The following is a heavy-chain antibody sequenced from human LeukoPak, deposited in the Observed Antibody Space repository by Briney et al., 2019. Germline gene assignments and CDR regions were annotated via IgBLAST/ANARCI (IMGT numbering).Heavy chain of an antibody. CDR3: AKDVTLDCTNGVCYNY. J-gene: IGHJ4*02. D-gene: IGHD2-8*01. V-gene: IGHV3-23*01. Sequence: GGSLRLSCAASGFTFSSYAMSWVRQAPGKGLEWVSAISGSGGSTYYADSVKGRFTISRDNSKNTLYLQMNSLRAEDTAVYYCAKDVTLDCTNGVCYNYWGQGTLVTVSS. CDR2: ISGSGGST. CDR1: GFTFSSYA.